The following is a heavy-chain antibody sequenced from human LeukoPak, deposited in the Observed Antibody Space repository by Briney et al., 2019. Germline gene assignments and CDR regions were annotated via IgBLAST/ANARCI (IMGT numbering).Heavy chain of an antibody. D-gene: IGHD2-2*03. CDR2: IYPGDSDT. Sequence: GESLKISCKGSGYSFTTYWIGWVRQMPGKGLEWMGIIYPGDSDTRYSPSFQGQVTISADKSISTAYLQWSSLKASDTAMNYCARHSRGYFSQDAFDIWGQGTMVTVSS. CDR1: GYSFTTYW. V-gene: IGHV5-51*01. CDR3: ARHSRGYFSQDAFDI. J-gene: IGHJ3*02.